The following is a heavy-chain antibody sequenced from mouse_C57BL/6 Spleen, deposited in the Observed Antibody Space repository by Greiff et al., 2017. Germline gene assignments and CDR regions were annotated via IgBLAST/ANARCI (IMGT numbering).Heavy chain of an antibody. Sequence: VQVVESGAELVKPGASVKLSCTASGYTFTSYCMHWVKQRPGQGLEWIGYINPSSGYTKYNQKFKDKATLTADKSSSTAYMQLSSLTYEDSAVYYCARSGSNYDYYAMDYWGQGTTVTVSS. D-gene: IGHD2-5*01. CDR2: INPSSGYT. CDR3: ARSGSNYDYYAMDY. J-gene: IGHJ4*01. CDR1: GYTFTSYC. V-gene: IGHV1-7*01.